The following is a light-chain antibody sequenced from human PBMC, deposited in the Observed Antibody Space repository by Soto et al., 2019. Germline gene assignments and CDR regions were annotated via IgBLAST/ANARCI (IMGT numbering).Light chain of an antibody. CDR2: KAS. Sequence: DIQMTQSPSTLSGSVGGIVTISFRASQTIISWLAWYQQKPGRAPKLLIYKASTLKSGVPSMFSGSGSGTEFTLTISSLQPDDFATYYCQHYNSYSEAFGQGTKVDIK. CDR1: QTIISW. V-gene: IGKV1-5*03. J-gene: IGKJ1*01. CDR3: QHYNSYSEA.